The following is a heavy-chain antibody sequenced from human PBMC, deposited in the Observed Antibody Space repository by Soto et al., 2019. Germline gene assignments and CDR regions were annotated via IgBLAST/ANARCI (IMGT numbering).Heavy chain of an antibody. CDR2: IKPIFRTA. Sequence: QVQVEQSGAEVKKPGSSVKVSCKASGGTFSTAAISWVRQAPGQGLEWMGGIKPIFRTADYAQKFQGRVTITADESTSTAYLELRSLRSEDTAVYYCARDKDRPQLGGNYYYIMDVWGQGTTVTVSS. J-gene: IGHJ6*02. CDR3: ARDKDRPQLGGNYYYIMDV. V-gene: IGHV1-69*12. CDR1: GGTFSTAA. D-gene: IGHD3-3*02.